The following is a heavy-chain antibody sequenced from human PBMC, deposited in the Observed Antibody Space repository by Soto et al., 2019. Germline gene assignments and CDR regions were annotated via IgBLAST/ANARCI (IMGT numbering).Heavy chain of an antibody. D-gene: IGHD3-22*01. CDR2: IYYSGST. Sequence: NPSETLSLTCTVSGGSVSSGSYYWSWIRQPPGKGLEWIGYIYYSGSTNYNPSLKSRVTISVDTSKNQFSLKLSSVTAADTAVYYCARGRITMLVVGLYYYYCMDVWRQGPTVTVSS. V-gene: IGHV4-61*01. J-gene: IGHJ6*02. CDR3: ARGRITMLVVGLYYYYCMDV. CDR1: GGSVSSGSYY.